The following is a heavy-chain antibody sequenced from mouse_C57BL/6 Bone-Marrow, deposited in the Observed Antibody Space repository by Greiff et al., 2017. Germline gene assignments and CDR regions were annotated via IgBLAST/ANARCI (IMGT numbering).Heavy chain of an antibody. CDR3: AHCNSFYWYFAF. Sequence: QVQLQQPGAELVRPGASVKLSCKASGYTFTSDWMHWVKQRPGRGLEWIGRIDPNSGGTKYNEKFKSKATLTVDKPSSTAYMQLSSLTSEDSAVYSGAHCNSFYWYFAFWGTGTTVTVSS. CDR1: GYTFTSDW. J-gene: IGHJ1*03. V-gene: IGHV1-72*01. CDR2: IDPNSGGT. D-gene: IGHD2-1*01.